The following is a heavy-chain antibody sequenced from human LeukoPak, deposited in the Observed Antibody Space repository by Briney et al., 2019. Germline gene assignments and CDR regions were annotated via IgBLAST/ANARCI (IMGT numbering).Heavy chain of an antibody. J-gene: IGHJ6*02. CDR3: ARARGSSSGWGHYCYSLDV. V-gene: IGHV4-34*01. CDR2: VTDRGNV. CDR1: GGSFSGHY. Sequence: SETLLLTCAVYGGSFSGHYWTWIRQPPGKGLEWIGEVTDRGNVNYNPSLRSRVTMSVDTAKSQFSVKLRSMTAADTSVFFCARARGSSSGWGHYCYSLDVWGQGTTVTVSS. D-gene: IGHD6-19*01.